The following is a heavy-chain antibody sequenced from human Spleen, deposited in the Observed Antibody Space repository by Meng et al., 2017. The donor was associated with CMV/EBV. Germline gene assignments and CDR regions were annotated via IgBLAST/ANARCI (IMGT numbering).Heavy chain of an antibody. V-gene: IGHV1-2*02. J-gene: IGHJ4*02. D-gene: IGHD1-14*01. CDR3: AAEGIYGPDGPHTVVY. CDR1: GYTFTSYY. Sequence: ASVKVSCKASGYTFTSYYMHWVRQAPGQGLEWMGWINPNSGGTNYAQKFQGRVTMTRDTSISTAYMELSSLRSEDTAVYYCAAEGIYGPDGPHTVVYWGQGTLVTVSS. CDR2: INPNSGGT.